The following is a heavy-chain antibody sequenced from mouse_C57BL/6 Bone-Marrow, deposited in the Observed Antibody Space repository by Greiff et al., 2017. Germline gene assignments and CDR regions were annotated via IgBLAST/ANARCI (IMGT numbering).Heavy chain of an antibody. D-gene: IGHD1-1*01. J-gene: IGHJ4*01. V-gene: IGHV1-62-2*01. Sequence: VQLQQSGAELVKPGASVKLSCKASGYTFTEYTIHWVKQRSGQGLEWIGWFYPGSGSIKYHEKFKDKATLTADKSSSTVYMELSRLTSEDSAVYFCARHSLYYYGSRGYYAMDYWGQGTSVTVSS. CDR1: GYTFTEYT. CDR2: FYPGSGSI. CDR3: ARHSLYYYGSRGYYAMDY.